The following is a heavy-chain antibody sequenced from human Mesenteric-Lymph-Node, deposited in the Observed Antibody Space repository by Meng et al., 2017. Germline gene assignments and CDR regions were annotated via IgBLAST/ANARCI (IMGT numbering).Heavy chain of an antibody. CDR2: IYSGGST. CDR3: ARDRTLAAAATRGMDV. V-gene: IGHV3-53*01. J-gene: IGHJ6*02. D-gene: IGHD6-13*01. CDR1: GFTVSSNY. Sequence: GESLKISCAASGFTVSSNYMSWVRQAPGKGLEWVSVIYSGGSTYYADSVKGRFTISRDNSKNTLYLQMNSLRAEDTAVYYCARDRTLAAAATRGMDVWGQGTTVTVSS.